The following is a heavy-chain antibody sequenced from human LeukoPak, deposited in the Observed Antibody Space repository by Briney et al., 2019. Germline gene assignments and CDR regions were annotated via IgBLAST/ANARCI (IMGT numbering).Heavy chain of an antibody. D-gene: IGHD2-21*02. V-gene: IGHV4-28*01. CDR2: IHYSGSA. Sequence: PSDTLSLTCGVSGYSISSSNWWGWIRQPPGKGLEWIGYIHYSGSAYYNPSLKSRVTISVDTSKNQFSLKLSSVTAADTAVYYCAATQNPTRRHIVVVTAIQLDYWGQGTLVTVSS. CDR1: GYSISSSNW. CDR3: AATQNPTRRHIVVVTAIQLDY. J-gene: IGHJ4*02.